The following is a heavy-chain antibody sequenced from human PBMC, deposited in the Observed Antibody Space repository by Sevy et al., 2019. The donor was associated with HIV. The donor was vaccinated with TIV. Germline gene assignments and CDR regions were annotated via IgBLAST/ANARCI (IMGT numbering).Heavy chain of an antibody. Sequence: GGSLRLSCAASGFTFEDYALHWVRQVPGKGLEWVSGISWNSGRIGYADSVKGRFTISRDNAKYSLYLQMNSLRAEDTAFYYFAKDSYYDSSGYFDAWGQGTLVTVSS. V-gene: IGHV3-9*01. CDR1: GFTFEDYA. D-gene: IGHD3-22*01. J-gene: IGHJ4*02. CDR3: AKDSYYDSSGYFDA. CDR2: ISWNSGRI.